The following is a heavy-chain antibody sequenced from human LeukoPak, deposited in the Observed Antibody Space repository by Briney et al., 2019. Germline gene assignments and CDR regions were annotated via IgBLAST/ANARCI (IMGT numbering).Heavy chain of an antibody. Sequence: PGGSLRLSCAASGFTFSSQSMDWVRQAPGKGLEWVSSISSSNRDIYYADSVKGRFTISRDNAKNSLYLQMNSLRVEDTAVYYCAAAEYSSSSGGYWGQGTLVTVSS. D-gene: IGHD6-6*01. V-gene: IGHV3-21*01. J-gene: IGHJ4*02. CDR1: GFTFSSQS. CDR2: ISSSNRDI. CDR3: AAAEYSSSSGGY.